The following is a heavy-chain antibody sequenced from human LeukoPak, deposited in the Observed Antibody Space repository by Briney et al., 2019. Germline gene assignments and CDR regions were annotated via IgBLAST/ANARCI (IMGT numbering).Heavy chain of an antibody. V-gene: IGHV3-74*01. J-gene: IGHJ4*02. CDR2: INSDGSST. Sequence: PGGSLRLSCAASGFTFSSYWMHWVRQAPGKGLVWVSRINSDGSSTNYADSVKGRFTISRDNAKNTLYLQMNRLRAEDTAVYYCARDQAYCSSTSCYRYFDYWGQGTLVTVSS. CDR3: ARDQAYCSSTSCYRYFDY. CDR1: GFTFSSYW. D-gene: IGHD2-2*01.